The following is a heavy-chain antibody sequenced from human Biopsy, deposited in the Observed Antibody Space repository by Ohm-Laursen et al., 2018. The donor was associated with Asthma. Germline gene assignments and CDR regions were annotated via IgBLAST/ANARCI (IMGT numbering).Heavy chain of an antibody. D-gene: IGHD1-7*01. CDR3: ARRGITGTTLDY. V-gene: IGHV1-46*01. Sequence: SVKVSCKVSGYTFTSYYMHWVRQAPGQGLEWMGIINPSGGSTSYAQKFQGRVTMTRDTSTSTVYMELSSLRSEDTAVYYCARRGITGTTLDYWGQGTLVTVSS. J-gene: IGHJ4*02. CDR1: GYTFTSYY. CDR2: INPSGGST.